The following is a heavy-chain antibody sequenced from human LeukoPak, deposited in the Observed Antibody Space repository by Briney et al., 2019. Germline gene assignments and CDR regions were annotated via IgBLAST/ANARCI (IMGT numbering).Heavy chain of an antibody. Sequence: KPGGSLRLSCSASGFTFSYYSMNWIRQAPGKGLEWVSSISGSSSYIDFADSVKGRFTISRDNAKNSLYLEMNSLRAEDTAVYYCAREGLTSVIGLDVWGQGTTVTVSS. CDR1: GFTFSYYS. D-gene: IGHD2-21*01. V-gene: IGHV3-21*06. CDR2: ISGSSSYI. J-gene: IGHJ6*02. CDR3: AREGLTSVIGLDV.